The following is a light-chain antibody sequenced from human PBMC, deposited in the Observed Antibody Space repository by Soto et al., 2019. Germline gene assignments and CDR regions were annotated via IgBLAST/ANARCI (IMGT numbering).Light chain of an antibody. CDR3: CSYAGSVV. CDR2: EVS. J-gene: IGLJ2*01. V-gene: IGLV2-23*02. Sequence: QSALTQPASVSGSPGQSITISCTGTSSDVGSYNLVSLYQQHPGKAPKLMIYEVSKRPSGVSNRFSGSKPGNTASLTISGLQAEDEADYYCCSYAGSVVFGGGTKLTVL. CDR1: SSDVGSYNL.